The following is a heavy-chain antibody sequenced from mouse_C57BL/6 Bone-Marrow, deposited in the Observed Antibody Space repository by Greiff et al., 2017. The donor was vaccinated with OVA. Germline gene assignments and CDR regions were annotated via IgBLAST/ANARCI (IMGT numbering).Heavy chain of an antibody. J-gene: IGHJ4*01. D-gene: IGHD1-1*01. CDR3: AQLRGDAMDY. Sequence: ESGAELVKPGASVKLSCKASGYTFTSYWMHWVKQRPGQGLEWIGMIHPNSGSTNYNEKFKSKATLTVDKSSSTAYMQLSSLTSEDAAVYYCAQLRGDAMDYWGQGTSVTVSS. CDR1: GYTFTSYW. V-gene: IGHV1-64*01. CDR2: IHPNSGST.